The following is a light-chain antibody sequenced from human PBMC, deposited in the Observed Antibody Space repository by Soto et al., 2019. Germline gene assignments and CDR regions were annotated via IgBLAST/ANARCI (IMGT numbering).Light chain of an antibody. Sequence: DIQRTQSPSSLSASVGDRVNITCRASQGIRNDLGWYQKKPGKDPKSLIYGSSSLQSGVPSRFSGSGSGTEFILTISSLQTEDSATYDCLQQHSFTRTFGQGTKVDIK. CDR3: LQQHSFTRT. CDR1: QGIRND. V-gene: IGKV1-17*01. J-gene: IGKJ1*01. CDR2: GSS.